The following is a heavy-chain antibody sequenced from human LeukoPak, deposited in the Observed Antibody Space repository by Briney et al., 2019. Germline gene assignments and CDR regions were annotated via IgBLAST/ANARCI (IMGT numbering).Heavy chain of an antibody. CDR3: ARRGYDFWSGYYSIGGYYFDY. J-gene: IGHJ4*02. D-gene: IGHD3-3*01. Sequence: SGTLSLTCAVSGGSISSSNWWSWVRQPPGKGLEWIGEIYHSGSTNYNPSLKSRVTISVDTSKNQFSLKLSSVTAADTAVYYCARRGYDFWSGYYSIGGYYFDYWGQGTLVTVSS. CDR2: IYHSGST. CDR1: GGSISSSNW. V-gene: IGHV4-4*02.